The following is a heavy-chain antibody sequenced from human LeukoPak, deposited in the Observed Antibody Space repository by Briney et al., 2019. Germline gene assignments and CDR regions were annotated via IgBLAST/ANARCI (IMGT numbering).Heavy chain of an antibody. J-gene: IGHJ6*03. CDR1: GDIFNSYS. V-gene: IGHV1-69*05. CDR2: VIPMFGSA. Sequence: SVKVSCKASGDIFNSYSVSWVRQAPGQGLEWMGGVIPMFGSANYAQKFQGRVTITTDQSTTIVYMELSSLSSEDTAVYYCARVGRSRGSLPNSYYYMDVWGKGATVTVSS. CDR3: ARVGRSRGSLPNSYYYMDV. D-gene: IGHD1-26*01.